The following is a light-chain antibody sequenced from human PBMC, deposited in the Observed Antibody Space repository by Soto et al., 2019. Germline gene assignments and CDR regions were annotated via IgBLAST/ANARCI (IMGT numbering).Light chain of an antibody. CDR3: QSYDSSLSASV. Sequence: QSVLTQPPSVSGAPGQRVTISCTGSSSNIGAGYDVHWYQQLPGTAPKLLIFRNNNRPSGVPDRFSGSKPGTSASLAITGLQAEDEADYYCQSYDSSLSASVFSTGTKFTVL. V-gene: IGLV1-40*01. J-gene: IGLJ1*01. CDR2: RNN. CDR1: SSNIGAGYD.